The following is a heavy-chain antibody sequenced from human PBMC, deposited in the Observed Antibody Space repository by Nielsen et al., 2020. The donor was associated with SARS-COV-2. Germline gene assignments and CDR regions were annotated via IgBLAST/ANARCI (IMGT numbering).Heavy chain of an antibody. J-gene: IGHJ6*03. CDR2: ISGSGGST. Sequence: GESLKISCAASGFTFSSYAMSWVRQAPGKGLEWVSAISGSGGSTYYADSVKGRFTISRDNAKNSLYLQMNSLRAEDTAVYYCASQYYYYYYMDVWGKGTTVTVSS. CDR3: ASQYYYYYYMDV. CDR1: GFTFSSYA. V-gene: IGHV3-23*01.